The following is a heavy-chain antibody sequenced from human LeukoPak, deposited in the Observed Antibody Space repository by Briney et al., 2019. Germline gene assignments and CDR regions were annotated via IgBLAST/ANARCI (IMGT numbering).Heavy chain of an antibody. Sequence: TSETLSLTCTVSGGSISSYYWSWIRQPPGKGLEWIGYIYYSGSTNYNPSLKSRVTISVDTSKNQFSLKRSSVTAADTAVYYCAGGLGYCSGGSCAYFDYWGQGTLVTVSS. CDR2: IYYSGST. CDR1: GGSISSYY. D-gene: IGHD2-15*01. V-gene: IGHV4-59*01. J-gene: IGHJ4*02. CDR3: AGGLGYCSGGSCAYFDY.